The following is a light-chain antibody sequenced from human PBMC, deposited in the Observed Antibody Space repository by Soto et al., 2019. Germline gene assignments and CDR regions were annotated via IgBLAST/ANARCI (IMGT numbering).Light chain of an antibody. J-gene: IGKJ1*01. CDR3: QQYNSYSWT. V-gene: IGKV1-5*01. CDR1: QSIGSW. Sequence: DIQMTQSPSTLSASVGDRVTITCRASQSIGSWLAWYQQKPGRAPKLLIYDVSSLESGVPSRFSGSGSGTEFTHTISSLQPDDFATYYCQQYNSYSWTFGQGTKVDIK. CDR2: DVS.